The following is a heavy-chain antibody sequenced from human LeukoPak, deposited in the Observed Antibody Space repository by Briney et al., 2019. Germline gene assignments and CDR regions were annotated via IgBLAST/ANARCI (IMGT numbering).Heavy chain of an antibody. D-gene: IGHD6-13*01. Sequence: GGSLRLSCAASGFTFSDYYMSWIRQTPGKGLEWVSYISSSSSYTNYADSVKGRFTISRDNAKNSLYLQMNSLRAEDTAVYYCATARGYSGSWSYYFDYWGQGTLVTVSS. V-gene: IGHV3-11*06. CDR1: GFTFSDYY. CDR3: ATARGYSGSWSYYFDY. CDR2: ISSSSSYT. J-gene: IGHJ4*02.